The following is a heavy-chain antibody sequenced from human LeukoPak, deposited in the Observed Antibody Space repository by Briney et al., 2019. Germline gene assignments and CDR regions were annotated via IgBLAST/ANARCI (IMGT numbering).Heavy chain of an antibody. CDR3: ARRLGYCSSTSCSPNWFDP. CDR2: INHSGST. CDR1: GGSFSGYY. Sequence: SETRSLTCAVYGGSFSGYYWSWVRQPPGKGLEWIGEINHSGSTNYNPSLKSRVTISVDTSKNQFSLKLSSVTAADTAVYYCARRLGYCSSTSCSPNWFDPWGQGSLVTVSS. J-gene: IGHJ5*02. D-gene: IGHD2-2*01. V-gene: IGHV4-34*01.